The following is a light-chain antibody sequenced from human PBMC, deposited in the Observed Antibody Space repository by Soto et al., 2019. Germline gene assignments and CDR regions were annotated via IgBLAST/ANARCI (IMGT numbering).Light chain of an antibody. J-gene: IGLJ1*01. V-gene: IGLV2-14*03. CDR3: TSYTTSNTYV. Sequence: QSVLTQPASVSGSPGQSITISCTGTSSDVGGYNYVFWYQQHPGKAPKLMIYDVSNRPSGVSNRFSGSKSGDTASLTISGLQAEDEADYYCTSYTTSNTYVFGNGTKVT. CDR1: SSDVGGYNY. CDR2: DVS.